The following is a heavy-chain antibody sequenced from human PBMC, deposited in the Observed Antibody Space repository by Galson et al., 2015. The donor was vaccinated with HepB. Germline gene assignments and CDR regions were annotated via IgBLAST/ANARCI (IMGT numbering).Heavy chain of an antibody. Sequence: CAISGDSVSSSGVAWNWIRQSPSRGLEWLGRTYYMSKWYNDYPMSVKSRITIYPDASKNQFSLHLNSVTPEDTAVYYCVRGRDSAFDIWGPGTHVLVSS. CDR1: GDSVSSSGVA. J-gene: IGHJ1*01. CDR2: TYYMSKWYN. D-gene: IGHD1-26*01. CDR3: VRGRDSAFDI. V-gene: IGHV6-1*01.